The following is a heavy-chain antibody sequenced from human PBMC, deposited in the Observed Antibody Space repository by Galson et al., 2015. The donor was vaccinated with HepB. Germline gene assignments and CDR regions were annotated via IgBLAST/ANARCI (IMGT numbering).Heavy chain of an antibody. CDR3: AKDRVKGYYDFWSGYLDY. CDR2: ISYDGSNK. V-gene: IGHV3-30*18. J-gene: IGHJ4*02. CDR1: GFTFSSYG. D-gene: IGHD3-3*01. Sequence: SLRLSCAASGFTFSSYGMHWVRQAPGKGLEWVAVISYDGSNKYYADSVKGRFTISRDNSKNTLYLQMNSLRAEDTAVYYCAKDRVKGYYDFWSGYLDYWGQGTLVTVSS.